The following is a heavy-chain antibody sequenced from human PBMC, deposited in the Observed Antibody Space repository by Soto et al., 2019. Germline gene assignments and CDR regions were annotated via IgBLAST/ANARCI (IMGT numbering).Heavy chain of an antibody. D-gene: IGHD3-3*01. J-gene: IGHJ2*01. CDR3: ARVKVGDLFRFNWFFDL. V-gene: IGHV4-59*04. CDR2: IFHTGST. Sequence: PSETLSLTCTVSGGSISSYYWTWIRQPPGKGLEWIAYIFHTGSTFYNSSLKPRVSISVDRSKNQFSLKLKSVTETDTAVYYCARVKVGDLFRFNWFFDLWGRGTLVTVSS. CDR1: GGSISSYY.